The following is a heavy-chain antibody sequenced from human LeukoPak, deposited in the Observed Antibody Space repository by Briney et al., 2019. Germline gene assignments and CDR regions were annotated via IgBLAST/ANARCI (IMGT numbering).Heavy chain of an antibody. Sequence: ASVKVSCKASGYTFTSYGISWVRQAPGQGLEWMGWISAYYGNTNYAQKLQGRVTMTTDTSTSTAYMELRSLRSDDTAVYYCARTKMYYDFWSGYYDFDYWGQGTLVTVSS. V-gene: IGHV1-18*01. J-gene: IGHJ4*02. CDR3: ARTKMYYDFWSGYYDFDY. D-gene: IGHD3-3*01. CDR1: GYTFTSYG. CDR2: ISAYYGNT.